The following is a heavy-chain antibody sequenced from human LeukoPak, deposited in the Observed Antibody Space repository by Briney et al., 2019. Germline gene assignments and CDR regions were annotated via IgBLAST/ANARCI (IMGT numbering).Heavy chain of an antibody. CDR2: IYYSGST. Sequence: PSETLSLTCTVSGGSISSYYWSWIRQPPGKGLEWIGYIYYSGSTNYNPSLKSRVTISVDTSKNQFSLKLSSVTAADTAVYYCARGLMMAVAGRGEFHYWGQGTLVTVSS. J-gene: IGHJ4*02. CDR3: ARGLMMAVAGRGEFHY. D-gene: IGHD6-13*01. CDR1: GGSISSYY. V-gene: IGHV4-59*01.